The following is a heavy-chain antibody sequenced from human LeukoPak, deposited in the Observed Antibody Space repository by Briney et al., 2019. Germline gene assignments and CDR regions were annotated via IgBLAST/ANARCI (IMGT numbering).Heavy chain of an antibody. J-gene: IGHJ3*02. D-gene: IGHD2-2*01. CDR2: ISYDGSNK. V-gene: IGHV3-30*03. CDR3: ARLYCSSTSCLGAFDI. CDR1: GFTFSSYG. Sequence: PGGSLRLSCAASGFTFSSYGMHWVRQAPGKGLEWVAVISYDGSNKYYADSVKGRFTISRDNSKNTLYLQMNSLRAEDTAVYYCARLYCSSTSCLGAFDIWGQGTMVTVSS.